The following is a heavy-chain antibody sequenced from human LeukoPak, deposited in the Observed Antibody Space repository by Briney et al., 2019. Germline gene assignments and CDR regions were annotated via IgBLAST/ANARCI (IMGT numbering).Heavy chain of an antibody. CDR2: IYYSGST. CDR3: ARGFAYGSGSQLNWFDP. CDR1: GGSISSGGYY. J-gene: IGHJ5*02. D-gene: IGHD3-10*01. V-gene: IGHV4-31*03. Sequence: PSETLSLTCTVSGGSISSGGYYWSWIRQHPGKGLEYIGHIYYSGSTYYNPSLKSRVAISADTSKNQFSLKVTSVTAADTAVYYCARGFAYGSGSQLNWFDPWGQGTLVTVSS.